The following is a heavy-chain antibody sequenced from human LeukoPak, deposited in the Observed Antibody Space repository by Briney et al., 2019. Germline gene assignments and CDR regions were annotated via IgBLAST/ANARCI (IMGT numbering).Heavy chain of an antibody. J-gene: IGHJ4*02. CDR1: GGSFSGYY. Sequence: PSETLSLTCAVYGGSFSGYYWSWIRQPPGKGLEWIGEINHSGSTNYNPSLKSRVTISVDTSKNQFSLKLSSVTAADTAVYYCARGNGWFSWGQGTLVTVSS. CDR2: INHSGST. D-gene: IGHD2-8*01. CDR3: ARGNGWFS. V-gene: IGHV4-34*01.